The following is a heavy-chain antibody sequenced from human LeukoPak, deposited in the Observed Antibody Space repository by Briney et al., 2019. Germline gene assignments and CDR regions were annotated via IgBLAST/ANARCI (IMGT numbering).Heavy chain of an antibody. Sequence: SETLSLTCTVSGGSISSYYWSWIRQPPGKGLEWIGYIYYSGSTNYNPSLKSRVTISVDTSKNQFSLKLSSVTAADTAVYYCARHDHGDFDYWGQGTLVTVSS. CDR2: IYYSGST. V-gene: IGHV4-59*01. CDR3: ARHDHGDFDY. J-gene: IGHJ4*02. CDR1: GGSISSYY. D-gene: IGHD4-17*01.